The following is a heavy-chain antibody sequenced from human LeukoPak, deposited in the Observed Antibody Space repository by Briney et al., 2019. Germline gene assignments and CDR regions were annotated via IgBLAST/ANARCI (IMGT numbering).Heavy chain of an antibody. CDR3: ATFRSYYYGSGSYSWFDP. V-gene: IGHV1-24*01. CDR1: GYTLTELS. D-gene: IGHD3-10*01. J-gene: IGHJ5*02. Sequence: VASVKVSCKVSGYTLTELSMHWVRQAPGKGLEWMGGFDPEDGETIYAQKFQGRVTMTEDTSTDTAYMELSSLRSEDTAMYYCATFRSYYYGSGSYSWFDPWGQGTLVTVSS. CDR2: FDPEDGET.